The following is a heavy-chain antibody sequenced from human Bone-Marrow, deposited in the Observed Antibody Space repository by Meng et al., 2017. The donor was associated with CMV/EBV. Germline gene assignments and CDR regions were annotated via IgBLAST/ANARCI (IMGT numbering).Heavy chain of an antibody. Sequence: SVKVSCKASGGTFSSYTISWVRQAPGQGLEWMGRIIPILGIANYAQKFQGRVTITADKSTSTAYMELSSLRSEDTAVYYCARGLPIEVVPAAIPGGDDAFDIWGRGTMVTVSS. J-gene: IGHJ3*02. V-gene: IGHV1-69*02. CDR2: IIPILGIA. D-gene: IGHD2-2*01. CDR3: ARGLPIEVVPAAIPGGDDAFDI. CDR1: GGTFSSYT.